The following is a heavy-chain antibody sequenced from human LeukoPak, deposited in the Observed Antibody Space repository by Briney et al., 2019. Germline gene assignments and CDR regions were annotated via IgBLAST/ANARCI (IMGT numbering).Heavy chain of an antibody. CDR1: GDSISSNY. D-gene: IGHD3-10*01. J-gene: IGHJ4*02. Sequence: SETLSLTCSVSGDSISSNYWTWIRQPPGEGLEWIGLISYSGFTNYDPSLKSRVSMSVDTPKNQFSLRLSSVTAADTAVYYCARFLGSGTYEVLDCWGQGTLVTVSS. CDR3: ARFLGSGTYEVLDC. V-gene: IGHV4-59*01. CDR2: ISYSGFT.